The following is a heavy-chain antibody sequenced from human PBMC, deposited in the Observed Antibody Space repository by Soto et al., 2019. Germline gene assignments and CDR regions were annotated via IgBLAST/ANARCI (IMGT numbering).Heavy chain of an antibody. V-gene: IGHV1-8*01. Sequence: GASVKVSCKASGYTCTSYDINWVLQATGQGLEWMGWMNPNSGNTGYAQKFQGRVTMTRNTSISTAYMELSSLRSEDTAVYYCARREYYYDSSGYYYDAFDIWGQGTMVTVSS. D-gene: IGHD3-22*01. CDR1: GYTCTSYD. CDR3: ARREYYYDSSGYYYDAFDI. J-gene: IGHJ3*02. CDR2: MNPNSGNT.